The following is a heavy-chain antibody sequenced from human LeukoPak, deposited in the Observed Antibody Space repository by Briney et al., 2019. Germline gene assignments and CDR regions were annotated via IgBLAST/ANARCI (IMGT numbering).Heavy chain of an antibody. D-gene: IGHD1-1*01. Sequence: GGSLRLSCAASVFTFDDYDMHWVRQAPGKGLEWVSGISWNSGSTGYADSVKGRFTISRDNAKNSLYLQMNSLRADDMAFYYCAKDKTFQLDIHDWYFDLWGRGTLVTVSS. CDR2: ISWNSGST. V-gene: IGHV3-9*03. CDR3: AKDKTFQLDIHDWYFDL. CDR1: VFTFDDYD. J-gene: IGHJ2*01.